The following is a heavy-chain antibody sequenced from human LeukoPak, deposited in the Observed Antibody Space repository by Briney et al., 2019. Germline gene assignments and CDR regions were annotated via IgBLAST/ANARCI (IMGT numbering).Heavy chain of an antibody. J-gene: IGHJ3*02. CDR1: GGSFSGYY. CDR3: AREATITYAFDI. D-gene: IGHD5-12*01. Sequence: SETLSLTCAVYGGSFSGYYWSWIRQPPGKGLEWLGEINHSGSTNYNPSLKSRVTISVDTSKNQFSLKLSSVTAADTAVYYCAREATITYAFDIWGQGTMVTVSS. CDR2: INHSGST. V-gene: IGHV4-34*01.